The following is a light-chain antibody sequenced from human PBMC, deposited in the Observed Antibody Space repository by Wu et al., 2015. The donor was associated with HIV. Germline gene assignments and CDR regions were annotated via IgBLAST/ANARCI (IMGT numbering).Light chain of an antibody. Sequence: EIVLTQSPGTLSLSPGQRVTLSCRASQSVSSSSLAWIQQKPRQAPRLLIYGASSRATGIPDRFSGSGSGTDFTLAISRLEPEDFAVYYCQQYGSSPYSFGQGTKLEIK. J-gene: IGKJ2*03. CDR2: GAS. CDR3: QQYGSSPYS. V-gene: IGKV3-20*01. CDR1: QSVSSSS.